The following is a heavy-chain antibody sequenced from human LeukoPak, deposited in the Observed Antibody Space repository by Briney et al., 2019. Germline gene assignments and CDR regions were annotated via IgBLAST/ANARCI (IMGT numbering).Heavy chain of an antibody. CDR3: TRRVDSTRWFDP. V-gene: IGHV3-74*01. CDR2: INGDGAST. CDR1: GFTFSNYF. Sequence: GGSLRLSCSVSGFTFSNYFMHWVRQAPGEGLVWVSRINGDGASTIYADSVKGRFTISRDNAKNTLYLQMNSLRAEDTAIYYCTRRVDSTRWFDPWGQETLVSVSS. D-gene: IGHD1-1*01. J-gene: IGHJ5*02.